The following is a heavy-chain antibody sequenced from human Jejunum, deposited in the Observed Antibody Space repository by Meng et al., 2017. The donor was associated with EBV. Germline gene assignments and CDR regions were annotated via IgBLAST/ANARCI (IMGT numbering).Heavy chain of an antibody. CDR2: INPNSGGT. CDR3: ARDYSDSSRQGY. CDR1: GYTFTGYF. V-gene: IGHV1-2*06. D-gene: IGHD3-22*01. Sequence: QVQLLQSGAEVKQAGSSVMVSWAASGYTFTGYFLHWLLQAPGQGLEWMGRINPNSGGTSYTQKFQGRVTMTRDTSITTAYMELSRLGSDDTSVYYCARDYSDSSRQGYWGQGTLVTVSS. J-gene: IGHJ4*02.